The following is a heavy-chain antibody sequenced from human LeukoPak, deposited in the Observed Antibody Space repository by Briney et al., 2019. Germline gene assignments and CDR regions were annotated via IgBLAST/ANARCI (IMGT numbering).Heavy chain of an antibody. CDR2: ISGSGGST. D-gene: IGHD6-6*01. CDR1: GFTFSSYA. V-gene: IGHV3-23*01. Sequence: PGGSLRLSCAASGFTFSSYAMSWVRQAPGKGLEWVSAISGSGGSTYYADSVKGRFTISRDNSKNTLYLQMNSLRAEDTAVYYCAKPRYYSSSSPVVDYWGQGTLVTVSS. J-gene: IGHJ4*02. CDR3: AKPRYYSSSSPVVDY.